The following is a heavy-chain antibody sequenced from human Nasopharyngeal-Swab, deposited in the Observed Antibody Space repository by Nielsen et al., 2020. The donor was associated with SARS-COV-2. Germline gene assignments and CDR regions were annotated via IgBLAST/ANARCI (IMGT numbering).Heavy chain of an antibody. CDR3: AKDPRNTAMVNYFDY. D-gene: IGHD5-18*01. Sequence: GESLKISCAASGFTFSGYAMSWVRQAPGKGLEWVSAISGSGGSTYYADSVKGRFTISRDNSKSTLYLQMNSLRAEDTAVYYCAKDPRNTAMVNYFDYWGQGTLVTVSS. J-gene: IGHJ4*02. V-gene: IGHV3-23*01. CDR1: GFTFSGYA. CDR2: ISGSGGST.